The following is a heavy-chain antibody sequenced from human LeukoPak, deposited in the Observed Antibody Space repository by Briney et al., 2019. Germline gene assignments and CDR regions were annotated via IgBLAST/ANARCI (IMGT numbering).Heavy chain of an antibody. CDR2: IYHSGST. CDR1: GYSISSGYH. CDR3: ARRGANYGDSGWFDP. J-gene: IGHJ5*02. D-gene: IGHD4-17*01. Sequence: SETLSLTCAVSGYSISSGYHWGWIRQSPVKGLEWIGSIYHSGSTNYNPSLKSRVTISVDTSKNQFSLKLSSVTAADTAVYYCARRGANYGDSGWFDPWGQGTLVTVSS. V-gene: IGHV4-38-2*01.